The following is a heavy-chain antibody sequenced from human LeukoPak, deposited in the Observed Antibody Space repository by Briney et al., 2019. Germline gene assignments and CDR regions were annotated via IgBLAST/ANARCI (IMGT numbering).Heavy chain of an antibody. Sequence: GGSLRLSCTASGFTFTNYWMSWVRQAPGKGLEWVSSISGSGGSTYYADSVKGRFTISRDNSKNTLYLQMNSLRAEDTAVYYCAKGGRGNLFDYWGQGTLVTVSS. J-gene: IGHJ4*02. V-gene: IGHV3-23*01. CDR3: AKGGRGNLFDY. CDR1: GFTFTNYW. D-gene: IGHD1-14*01. CDR2: ISGSGGST.